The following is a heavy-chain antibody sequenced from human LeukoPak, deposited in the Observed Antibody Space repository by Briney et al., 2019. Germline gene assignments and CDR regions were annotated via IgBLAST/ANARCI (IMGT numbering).Heavy chain of an antibody. Sequence: PRGSLRLSCAASGFTFSSYAMHWVRQAPGKGLEWVAVISYDGSNKYYADSVKGRFTTSRDNSKNTLYLQMNSLRAEDTAVYYCARDTGDCLDYWGQGTLVTVSS. D-gene: IGHD2-21*01. V-gene: IGHV3-30-3*01. CDR1: GFTFSSYA. J-gene: IGHJ4*02. CDR2: ISYDGSNK. CDR3: ARDTGDCLDY.